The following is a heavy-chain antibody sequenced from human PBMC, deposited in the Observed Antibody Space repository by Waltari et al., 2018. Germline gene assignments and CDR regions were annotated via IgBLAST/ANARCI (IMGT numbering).Heavy chain of an antibody. V-gene: IGHV3-21*01. CDR2: ISSSSSYI. Sequence: EVQLVESGGGLVQPGGSLRLSCVASGFTVSSNYMSWVRQAPGKGLEWVSSISSSSSYIYYADSVKGRFTISRDNAKNSLYLQMNSLRAEDTAVYYCARSGVEYSVYGPFDYWGQGTLVTVSS. CDR1: GFTVSSNY. D-gene: IGHD5-12*01. CDR3: ARSGVEYSVYGPFDY. J-gene: IGHJ4*02.